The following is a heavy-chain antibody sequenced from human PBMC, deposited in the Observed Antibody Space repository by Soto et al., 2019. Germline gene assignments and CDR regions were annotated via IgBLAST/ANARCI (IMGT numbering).Heavy chain of an antibody. J-gene: IGHJ3*02. Sequence: PGESLKISCKASGYSFTTDWIGWVRQMPGKGLEWMGIIYPGDSDTRYSPSFQGQVTISADKSISTAYLQWTSLKASDTAIYYCARSRVSTPRLEDPFDIWGQGTMVTVSS. V-gene: IGHV5-51*01. CDR1: GYSFTTDW. D-gene: IGHD5-12*01. CDR3: ARSRVSTPRLEDPFDI. CDR2: IYPGDSDT.